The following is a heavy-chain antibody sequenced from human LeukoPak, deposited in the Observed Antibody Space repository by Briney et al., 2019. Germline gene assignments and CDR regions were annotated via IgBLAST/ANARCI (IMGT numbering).Heavy chain of an antibody. V-gene: IGHV1-18*01. CDR2: ISAYNGNT. CDR1: GYTFTSYG. Sequence: ASVKVSCKASGYTFTSYGISWVRQAPGQGLEWMGWISAYNGNTNYAQKLQGRVTMTTDASTSTAYMELRSLRSDDTAVYYCARGLHYDSSGQLDYWGQGTLDTVSS. D-gene: IGHD3-22*01. J-gene: IGHJ4*02. CDR3: ARGLHYDSSGQLDY.